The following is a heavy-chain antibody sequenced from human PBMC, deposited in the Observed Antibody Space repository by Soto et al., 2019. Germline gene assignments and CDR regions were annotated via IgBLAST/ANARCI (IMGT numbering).Heavy chain of an antibody. Sequence: QVQLQESGPGLVKPSQTLSLTCTVSGGSISSGGYYWSWIRQHPGKGLEWFGYIYYSRSTYYNPSLKSRVTISVDTSKNQFSLKLSSVTAADTAVYYCASGSGSYYSWFDPWGQGTLVTVSS. CDR2: IYYSRST. J-gene: IGHJ5*02. D-gene: IGHD3-10*01. V-gene: IGHV4-31*03. CDR1: GGSISSGGYY. CDR3: ASGSGSYYSWFDP.